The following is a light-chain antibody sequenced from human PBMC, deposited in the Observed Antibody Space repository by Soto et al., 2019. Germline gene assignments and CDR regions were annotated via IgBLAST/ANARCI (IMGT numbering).Light chain of an antibody. Sequence: IVMTQSPATLSVSPGERATLSCRASQSVSSNLAWYQQKPGQAPRLLIYGASTRATGIPARFSGSGSGTEFTLTITSLQSEDSAVYYCYQYNFWPRGTFGPGTKVDI. J-gene: IGKJ3*01. V-gene: IGKV3-15*01. CDR1: QSVSSN. CDR2: GAS. CDR3: YQYNFWPRGT.